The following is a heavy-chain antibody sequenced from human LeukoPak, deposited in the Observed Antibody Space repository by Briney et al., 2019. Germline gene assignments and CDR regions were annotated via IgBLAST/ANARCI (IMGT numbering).Heavy chain of an antibody. V-gene: IGHV3-64D*06. J-gene: IGHJ5*02. CDR3: LKMGAP. CDR2: ISIKRTGM. CDR1: GFAYSTTD. Sequence: SASGFAYSTTDMHRVGQAPGKGLEYVSGISIKRTGMYYTDSLKGRFSISRDNSKNTVYLQMSSLRVEDTALYYWLKMGAPWG.